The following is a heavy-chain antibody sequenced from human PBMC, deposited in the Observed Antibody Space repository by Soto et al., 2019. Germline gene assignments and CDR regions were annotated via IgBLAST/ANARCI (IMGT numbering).Heavy chain of an antibody. D-gene: IGHD4-17*01. CDR2: ISYDGSNK. V-gene: IGHV3-30*18. CDR3: AKVPLTYGGNSELGYYYYGMDV. Sequence: QVQLVESGGGVVQPGRSLRLSCAASGFTFSSYGMHWVRQAPGKGLEWVAGISYDGSNKYYADSVKGRFTISRDNSKNTLYLQMNSLRAEDTAVYYCAKVPLTYGGNSELGYYYYGMDVWGQGTTVTVSS. J-gene: IGHJ6*02. CDR1: GFTFSSYG.